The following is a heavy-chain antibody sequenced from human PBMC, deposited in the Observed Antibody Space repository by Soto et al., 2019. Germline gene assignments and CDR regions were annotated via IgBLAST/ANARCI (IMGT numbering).Heavy chain of an antibody. CDR3: AKDLSPYYGSGSANFDY. V-gene: IGHV3-23*01. Sequence: HPGGSLRLSCAASGFTFSSYAMSWVRQAPGKGLEWVSAISGSGGSTYYADSVKGRFTISRDNSKNTLYLQMNSLRAEDTAVYYCAKDLSPYYGSGSANFDYWGQGTLVTVS. CDR1: GFTFSSYA. CDR2: ISGSGGST. J-gene: IGHJ4*02. D-gene: IGHD3-10*01.